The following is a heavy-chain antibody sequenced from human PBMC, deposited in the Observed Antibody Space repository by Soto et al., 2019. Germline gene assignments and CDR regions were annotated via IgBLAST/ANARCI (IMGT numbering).Heavy chain of an antibody. V-gene: IGHV3-23*01. J-gene: IGHJ4*01. Sequence: GGSLRLSCAASGFTFNSYAMNWVRQAPGKGLAWVSAIGTDSNTYYADSVKGRFTISRDNSRTTVYLQMNSLRAEDTALYYCVRKYPGTRPSDYWGQGTLVTVSS. D-gene: IGHD4-17*01. CDR2: IGTDSNT. CDR1: GFTFNSYA. CDR3: VRKYPGTRPSDY.